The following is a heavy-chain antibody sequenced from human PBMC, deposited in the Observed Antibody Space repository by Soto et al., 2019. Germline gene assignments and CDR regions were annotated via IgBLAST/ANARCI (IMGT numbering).Heavy chain of an antibody. CDR2: IYYSGST. D-gene: IGHD3-10*01. V-gene: IGHV4-59*01. Sequence: SETLSLTCTVSGGSISSYYWSWIRQPPGKGLEWIGYIYYSGSTNYNPSLKSRVTISVDTSKNQFSLKLSSVTAADTAVYYCARDLWYYYGSGSVGMDVWGQGTTVTVSS. CDR1: GGSISSYY. CDR3: ARDLWYYYGSGSVGMDV. J-gene: IGHJ6*02.